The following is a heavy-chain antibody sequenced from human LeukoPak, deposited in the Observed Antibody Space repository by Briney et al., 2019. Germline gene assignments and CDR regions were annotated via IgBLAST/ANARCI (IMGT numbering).Heavy chain of an antibody. Sequence: SETLSLTCTVSGGPISSGSYYWSWIRQPAGKGLEWIGRIYTSGSTNYNPSLKSRVTISVDTSKSQFSLKLSSVTAADTAVYYCARTKATMVRGANYYYYYYMDVWGKGTTVTVSS. CDR1: GGPISSGSYY. CDR2: IYTSGST. J-gene: IGHJ6*03. D-gene: IGHD3-10*01. V-gene: IGHV4-61*02. CDR3: ARTKATMVRGANYYYYYYMDV.